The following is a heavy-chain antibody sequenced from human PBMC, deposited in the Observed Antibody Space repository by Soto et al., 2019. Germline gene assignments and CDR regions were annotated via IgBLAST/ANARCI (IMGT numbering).Heavy chain of an antibody. V-gene: IGHV4-59*01. CDR1: GGSISSYY. J-gene: IGHJ4*02. CDR2: IYYSGST. CDR3: ARARLITIFGVVISYFDY. Sequence: SETLSLTCTVSGGSISSYYWSWIRQPPGKGLEWIGYIYYSGSTNYNPSLKSRVTISVDTSKNQFSLKLSSVTAADTAVYYCARARLITIFGVVISYFDYWGQGTLVTVSS. D-gene: IGHD3-3*01.